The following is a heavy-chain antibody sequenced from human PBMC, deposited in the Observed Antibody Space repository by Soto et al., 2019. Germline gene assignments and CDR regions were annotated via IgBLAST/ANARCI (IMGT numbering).Heavy chain of an antibody. Sequence: VGSLRLSCAASGFTFSDYYMSWIRQAPGKGLEWVSYISSSGSTIYYADSVKGRFTISRDNAKNSLYLQMNSLRAEDTAVYYCARDWDTPIAAAGYWGQGTLVTVSS. D-gene: IGHD6-13*01. CDR2: ISSSGSTI. CDR3: ARDWDTPIAAAGY. CDR1: GFTFSDYY. J-gene: IGHJ4*02. V-gene: IGHV3-11*01.